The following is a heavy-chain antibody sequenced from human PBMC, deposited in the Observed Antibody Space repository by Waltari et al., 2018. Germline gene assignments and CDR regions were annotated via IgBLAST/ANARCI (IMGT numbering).Heavy chain of an antibody. D-gene: IGHD3-10*01. CDR3: ARGPKYYYGSGKYPYYFDY. CDR2: IIPIFGTA. J-gene: IGHJ4*02. CDR1: GGPFSSYA. V-gene: IGHV1-69*01. Sequence: QVQLVQSGAEVKKPGSSVKVSCKASGGPFSSYAISWVRQAPGQGVEWMGGIIPIFGTANYAQKFQGRVTITADESTSTAYMELSSLRSEDTAVYYCARGPKYYYGSGKYPYYFDYWGQGTLVTVSS.